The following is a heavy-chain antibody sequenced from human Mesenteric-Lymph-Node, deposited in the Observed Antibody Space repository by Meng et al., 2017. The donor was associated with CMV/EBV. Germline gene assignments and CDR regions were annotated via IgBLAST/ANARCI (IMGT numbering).Heavy chain of an antibody. CDR3: ARVRRNWFDP. Sequence: GSLRLSCTVSGGSVSSGSYYWSWIRQPPGKGLEWIGYIYYSGSTNYNPSLKSRVTISVDTSKNQFSLKLSSVTAADTAVYYCARVRRNWFDPWGQGTLVTVSS. CDR1: GGSVSSGSYY. J-gene: IGHJ5*02. V-gene: IGHV4-61*01. CDR2: IYYSGST.